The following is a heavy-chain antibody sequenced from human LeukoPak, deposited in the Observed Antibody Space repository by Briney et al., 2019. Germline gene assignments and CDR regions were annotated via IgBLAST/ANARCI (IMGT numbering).Heavy chain of an antibody. Sequence: PSQTLSLTCTVSGGSISSGSYYWSWIRQPPGKGLEWIGEINHSGSTNYNPSLKSRVTISVDTSKNQFSLKLSSVTAADTAVYYCARGYSSGWYWFDPWGQGTLVTVSS. J-gene: IGHJ5*02. CDR1: GGSISSGSYY. D-gene: IGHD6-19*01. CDR3: ARGYSSGWYWFDP. V-gene: IGHV4-39*07. CDR2: INHSGST.